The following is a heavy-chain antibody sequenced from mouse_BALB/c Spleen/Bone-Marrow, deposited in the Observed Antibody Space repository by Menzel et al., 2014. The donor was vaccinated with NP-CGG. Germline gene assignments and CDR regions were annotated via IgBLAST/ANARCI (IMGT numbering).Heavy chain of an antibody. CDR2: IDPANGNT. J-gene: IGHJ2*01. CDR1: GFNIKDTY. CDR3: ASYVYGYYFDY. V-gene: IGHV14-3*02. Sequence: EVQGVESGAELVKPGASVKLSCTASGFNIKDTYMHWVKQRPEQGLEWIGRIDPANGNTKYDPKFQGKATITADTSSSTAYLQLSSLTSEDTAVYYCASYVYGYYFDYWGQGTTLTVSS. D-gene: IGHD2-2*01.